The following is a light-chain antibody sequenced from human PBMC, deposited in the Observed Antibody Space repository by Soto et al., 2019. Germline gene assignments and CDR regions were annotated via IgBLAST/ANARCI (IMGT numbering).Light chain of an antibody. V-gene: IGKV3-15*01. J-gene: IGKJ3*01. CDR3: QQYNNWPPST. CDR1: QSVSSN. CDR2: GAS. Sequence: EIVMTQSPATLSVSPGERATLSCRASQSVSSNLAWYQQKPGQAPRLLIYGASTRATGIPARFSGSGSGTEFIITISSLQSEDFAVYYCQQYNNWPPSTFGPGTKVDIK.